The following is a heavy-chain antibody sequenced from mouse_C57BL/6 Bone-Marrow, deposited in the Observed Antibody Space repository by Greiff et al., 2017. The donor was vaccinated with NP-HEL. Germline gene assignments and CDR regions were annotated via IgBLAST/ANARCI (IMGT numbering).Heavy chain of an antibody. D-gene: IGHD1-1*01. CDR3: ARFRGYGSSYAMDY. Sequence: DVQLQESGPELVKPGDSVKISCKASGYSFTGYFMNWVMQSHGKSLEWIGRINPYNGDTFYNQKFKGKAILTVDKSSSTAHMELRSLTSEDSAVYYCARFRGYGSSYAMDYWGQGTSVTVSS. J-gene: IGHJ4*01. CDR2: INPYNGDT. CDR1: GYSFTGYF. V-gene: IGHV1-20*01.